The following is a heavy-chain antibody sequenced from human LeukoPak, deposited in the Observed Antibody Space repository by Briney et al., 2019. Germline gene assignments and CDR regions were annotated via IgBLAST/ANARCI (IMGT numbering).Heavy chain of an antibody. CDR2: IYSGGST. CDR1: GFTFSSYG. Sequence: GGSLRLSCAASGFTFSSYGLSWVRQAPGKGLEWVSVIYSGGSTYYADSVKGRFTISRDNSKNTLYLQMNSLRAEDTAVYYCARDGDCSSTSCYFDYWGQGTLVTVSS. CDR3: ARDGDCSSTSCYFDY. J-gene: IGHJ4*02. D-gene: IGHD2-2*01. V-gene: IGHV3-66*01.